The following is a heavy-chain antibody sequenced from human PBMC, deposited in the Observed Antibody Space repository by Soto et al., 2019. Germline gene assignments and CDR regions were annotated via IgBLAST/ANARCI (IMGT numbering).Heavy chain of an antibody. D-gene: IGHD3-10*01. J-gene: IGHJ4*02. CDR1: GFIVSSNY. CDR3: GRDAYYYDSGNYGAYFDY. V-gene: IGHV3-53*02. CDR2: IYSGGSA. Sequence: EVQLVETGGGLIQPGGSLRLSCAASGFIVSSNYMSWVRQAPGKGLEWVSVIYSGGSAYYADSVKGRFIISRENSKNTVYLQMNSVRAEDTAVYYCGRDAYYYDSGNYGAYFDYWGQGSLVTVSS.